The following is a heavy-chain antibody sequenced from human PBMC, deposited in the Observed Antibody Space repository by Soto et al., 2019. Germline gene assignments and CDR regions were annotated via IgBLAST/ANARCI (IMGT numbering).Heavy chain of an antibody. D-gene: IGHD5-12*01. V-gene: IGHV4-4*02. CDR3: ARLRRDGYNSTPDYFDS. Sequence: QVQLQESGPGLVKPSGTLSLTCAVSGGSISSSNWWSWVRQPPGKGLEWIGEIYHSGSTNYNPSPKSRVTISVDKSKNQFSLKLSSVTAADTDVYYCARLRRDGYNSTPDYFDSWGQGTLVTVSS. CDR1: GGSISSSNW. CDR2: IYHSGST. J-gene: IGHJ4*02.